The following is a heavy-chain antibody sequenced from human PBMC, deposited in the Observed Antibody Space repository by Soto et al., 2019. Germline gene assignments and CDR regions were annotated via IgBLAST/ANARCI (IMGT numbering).Heavy chain of an antibody. CDR3: ARGKGMEENYYYYGLDI. Sequence: GASVKVSCKAAGYTFSTHAMHWVLRSPLQSLEWMGWINGGTGQTKHSHRFQDRVSITRDTSASTAYMELSSLRSEDTAVYYCARGKGMEENYYYYGLDIWGQGTTVTVSS. CDR2: INGGTGQT. CDR1: GYTFSTHA. D-gene: IGHD1-1*01. J-gene: IGHJ6*02. V-gene: IGHV1-3*01.